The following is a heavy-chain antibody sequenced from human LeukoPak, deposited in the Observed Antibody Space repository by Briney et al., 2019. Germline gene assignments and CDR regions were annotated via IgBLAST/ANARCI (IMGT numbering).Heavy chain of an antibody. V-gene: IGHV3-7*01. CDR2: IKQDGSEK. D-gene: IGHD6-13*01. CDR3: AKDIYNSSPHGGY. Sequence: GGSLRLSCAASGFTFSSYWMSWVRQAPGKGLEWVANIKQDGSEKYYVDSVKGRFTISRDNAKNSLYLQMNSLRAEDTAVYYCAKDIYNSSPHGGYWGQGTLVTVSS. J-gene: IGHJ4*02. CDR1: GFTFSSYW.